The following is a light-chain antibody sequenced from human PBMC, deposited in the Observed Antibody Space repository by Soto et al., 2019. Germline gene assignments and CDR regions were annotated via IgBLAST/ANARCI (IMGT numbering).Light chain of an antibody. CDR3: QHRSNWPLT. Sequence: VVMTQTPLSLSVAPGQPSSISCKSSQSLLHITVETFLFWYLQKPGQSPQXXXYEVSTRVSGVPARFSGSGSGTDFTLTISSLEPEDFEVYYCQHRSNWPLTFGGGTKVDNK. V-gene: IGKV2-29*01. J-gene: IGKJ4*01. CDR1: QSLLHITVETF. CDR2: EVS.